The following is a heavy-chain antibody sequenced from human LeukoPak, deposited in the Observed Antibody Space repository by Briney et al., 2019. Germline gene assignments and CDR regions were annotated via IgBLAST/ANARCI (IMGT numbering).Heavy chain of an antibody. J-gene: IGHJ3*02. CDR2: IKSKTDGGTT. D-gene: IGHD6-19*01. Sequence: PGGSLRPSCAASGFTFSNAWMSWVRQAPGKGLEWVGRIKSKTDGGTTDYAAPVKGRFTISRDDSKNTLYLQMNSLKTEDTAVYYCTTAGIAVAGVDAFDIWGQGTMVTVSS. CDR3: TTAGIAVAGVDAFDI. CDR1: GFTFSNAW. V-gene: IGHV3-15*01.